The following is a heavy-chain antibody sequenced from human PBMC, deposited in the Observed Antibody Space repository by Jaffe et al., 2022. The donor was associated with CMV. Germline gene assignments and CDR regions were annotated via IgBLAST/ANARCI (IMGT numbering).Heavy chain of an antibody. J-gene: IGHJ1*01. Sequence: EVQLVESGGGLVQPGRSLRLSCAASGFTFDDYAMHWVRQAPGKGLEWVSGISWNSGSIGYADSVKGRFTISRDNAKNSLYLQMNSLRAEDTALYYCAKGGVSVAGTTWGYFQHWGQGTLVTVSS. V-gene: IGHV3-9*01. D-gene: IGHD6-19*01. CDR3: AKGGVSVAGTTWGYFQH. CDR1: GFTFDDYA. CDR2: ISWNSGSI.